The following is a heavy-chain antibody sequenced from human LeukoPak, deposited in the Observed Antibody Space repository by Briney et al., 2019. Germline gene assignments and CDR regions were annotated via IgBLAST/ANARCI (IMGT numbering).Heavy chain of an antibody. CDR1: GYTFTGYY. CDR3: ARNNVVGAQGKGLGFY. CDR2: INPNSGGT. D-gene: IGHD1-26*01. Sequence: ASVKVSCNASGYTFTGYYMHWVRQAPGQGLEWMGWINPNSGGTNYAQKFQGRVTMTRDTSISTAYMELSRLRSDDTPVYYCARNNVVGAQGKGLGFYWGQGPLVTVSS. J-gene: IGHJ4*02. V-gene: IGHV1-2*02.